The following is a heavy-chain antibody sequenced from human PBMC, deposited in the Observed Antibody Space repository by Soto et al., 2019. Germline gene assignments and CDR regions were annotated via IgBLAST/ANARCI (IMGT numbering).Heavy chain of an antibody. CDR2: IYYSGST. Sequence: SETLSLTCTVSGGSISSYYWSWIRQPPGKGLEWIGYIYYSGSTNYNPSLKSRVTISVDTSKNQFSLKLSSVTAADTAVYYCARLRISNSVLYYYYMDVWGKGTTVTVSS. CDR3: ARLRISNSVLYYYYMDV. V-gene: IGHV4-59*01. D-gene: IGHD4-4*01. J-gene: IGHJ6*03. CDR1: GGSISSYY.